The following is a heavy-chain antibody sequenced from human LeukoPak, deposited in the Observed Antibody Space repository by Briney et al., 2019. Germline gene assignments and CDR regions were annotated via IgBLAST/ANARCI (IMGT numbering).Heavy chain of an antibody. CDR3: AKDDAWLRFGE. V-gene: IGHV3-23*01. Sequence: GGSLRLSCAASGFTFSSYGMNWVRQAPGKGLEWVSGISPSGDITYYADSVKGRFTTSRDNSKNTLYLEVISLTAEDTAVYYCAKDDAWLRFGEWSQGTLVTVSS. J-gene: IGHJ4*02. CDR2: ISPSGDIT. CDR1: GFTFSSYG. D-gene: IGHD3-10*01.